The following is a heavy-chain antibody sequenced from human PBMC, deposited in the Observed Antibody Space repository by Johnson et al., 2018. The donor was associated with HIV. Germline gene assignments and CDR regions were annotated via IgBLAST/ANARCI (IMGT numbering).Heavy chain of an antibody. D-gene: IGHD1-7*01. CDR1: GFTFSSYG. J-gene: IGHJ3*01. CDR2: IRYDGSHK. V-gene: IGHV3-30*02. Sequence: QVQLVESGGGVVQPGGSLRLSCAASGFTFSSYGMHWVRQAPGKGLEWVAFIRYDGSHKDYVDSVKGRFTISRDNSKNTLSLQMNILRAEDTAVYYCAKDSKMELLQGKDAFDFWGQGTMVIVSS. CDR3: AKDSKMELLQGKDAFDF.